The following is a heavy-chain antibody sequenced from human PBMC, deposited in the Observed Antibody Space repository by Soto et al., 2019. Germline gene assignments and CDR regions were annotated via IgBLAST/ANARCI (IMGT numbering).Heavy chain of an antibody. CDR2: IKQDGREK. CDR1: GFTFSSYW. J-gene: IGHJ4*02. Sequence: GGSLRLSCAASGFTFSSYWMSWVRQAPGKGLEWVANIKQDGREKYYVDSVKGRFTISRDNAKNSLYLQMNSLRAEDTAVYYCAREAKYYDFWSGYYSGIVDYWGQGTLVTVSS. V-gene: IGHV3-7*01. D-gene: IGHD3-3*01. CDR3: AREAKYYDFWSGYYSGIVDY.